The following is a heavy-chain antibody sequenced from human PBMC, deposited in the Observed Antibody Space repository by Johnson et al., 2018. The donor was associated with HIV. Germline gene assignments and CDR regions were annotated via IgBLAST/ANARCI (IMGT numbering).Heavy chain of an antibody. CDR3: VRDSFYYDYDSFDI. Sequence: APGKGLEWISYISSSGATIYYADSVKGRFTISRDNSKSSLYLQMNSLRVEDTAIYYCVRDSFYYDYDSFDIWGRGTMVTVSS. CDR2: ISSSGATI. V-gene: IGHV3-11*04. J-gene: IGHJ3*02. D-gene: IGHD3-22*01.